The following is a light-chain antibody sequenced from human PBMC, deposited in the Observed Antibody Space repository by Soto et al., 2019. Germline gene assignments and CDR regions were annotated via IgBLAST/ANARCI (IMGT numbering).Light chain of an antibody. CDR1: QSVSSSY. CDR2: GAS. J-gene: IGKJ1*01. Sequence: EIVLTQSPGTLSLSPGERATLSCRASQSVSSSYLAWYQQKPGQAPRLLIYGASSRATGIPDRFSGSGSGTDFTLTISRLEPEDFAVYYFQQYRSSGRTFGQGTNVEIK. CDR3: QQYRSSGRT. V-gene: IGKV3-20*01.